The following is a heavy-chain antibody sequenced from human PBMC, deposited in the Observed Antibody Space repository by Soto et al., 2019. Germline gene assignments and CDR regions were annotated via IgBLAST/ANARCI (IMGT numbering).Heavy chain of an antibody. CDR1: GGTFSSYA. CDR2: IIPIFGTA. D-gene: IGHD2-21*02. V-gene: IGHV1-69*13. CDR3: ARDHTPNCGGDCYSVQWYFDL. J-gene: IGHJ2*01. Sequence: VASVKVSCKASGGTFSSYAISWVRQAPGQGLEWMGGIIPIFGTANYAQKFQGRVTITADESTSTAYMELSSLRSEDTAVYYCARDHTPNCGGDCYSVQWYFDLWGRGTLVTVSS.